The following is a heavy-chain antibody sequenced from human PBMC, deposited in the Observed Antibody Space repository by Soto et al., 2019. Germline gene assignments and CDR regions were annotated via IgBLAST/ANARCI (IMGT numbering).Heavy chain of an antibody. V-gene: IGHV4-31*03. CDR2: IYYSGST. CDR3: ARGRTWFDP. J-gene: IGHJ5*02. CDR1: GGSISSGGYY. Sequence: PSETLSLTCTVSGGSISSGGYYWSWIRQHPGKGLEWMGYIYYSGSTYYNPSLKSRVTIPVDTSKNQLSLKLSPVTAADTAVYYCARGRTWFDPWGQGTLVTVSS.